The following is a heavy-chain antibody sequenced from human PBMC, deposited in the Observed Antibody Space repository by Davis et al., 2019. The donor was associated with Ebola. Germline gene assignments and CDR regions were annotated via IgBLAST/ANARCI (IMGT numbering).Heavy chain of an antibody. CDR2: IWYDGSNK. V-gene: IGHV3-33*01. J-gene: IGHJ6*02. D-gene: IGHD3-22*01. CDR1: GFTFSSYG. Sequence: GESLKISCAASGFTFSSYGMHWVRQAPDKGLEWVAFIWYDGSNKYYADSVKGRFTISSDNSKNTLYLQMNSLRAEDTAVYYCARVGVMGGMGYYYGMDVWGQGTTVTVSS. CDR3: ARVGVMGGMGYYYGMDV.